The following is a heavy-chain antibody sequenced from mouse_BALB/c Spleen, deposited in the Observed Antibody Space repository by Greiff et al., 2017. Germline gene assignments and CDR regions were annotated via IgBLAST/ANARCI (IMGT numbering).Heavy chain of an antibody. Sequence: EVQLVESGPELVKPGASVKISCKASGYSFTGYYMHWVKQSHVKSLEWIGRINPYNGATSYNQNFKDKASLTVDKSSSTAYMELHSLTSEDSAVYYCAREYYGSSYGAMDYWGQGTSVTVSS. J-gene: IGHJ4*01. CDR3: AREYYGSSYGAMDY. D-gene: IGHD1-1*01. V-gene: IGHV1-31*01. CDR2: INPYNGAT. CDR1: GYSFTGYY.